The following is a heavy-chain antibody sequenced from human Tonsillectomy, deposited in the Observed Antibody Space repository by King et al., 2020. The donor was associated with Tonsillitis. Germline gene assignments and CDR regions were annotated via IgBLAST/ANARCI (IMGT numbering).Heavy chain of an antibody. CDR1: GFTFDDYA. Sequence: VQLVESGGGLVQPGRSLRLSCAAAGFTFDDYAMHWVRQAPGKGLEWVSVINWNSGSISYADSVKGRFTISRENAKNSLYLQMNSLRAEDTACYYCAKGLDYYDSSGIDYWGQGTLVTVSS. CDR3: AKGLDYYDSSGIDY. D-gene: IGHD3-22*01. V-gene: IGHV3-9*01. CDR2: INWNSGSI. J-gene: IGHJ4*02.